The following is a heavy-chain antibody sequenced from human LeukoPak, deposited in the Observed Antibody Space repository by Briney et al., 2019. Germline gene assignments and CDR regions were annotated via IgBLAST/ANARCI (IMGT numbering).Heavy chain of an antibody. Sequence: WGSLRLSCAASGFTFNSHWMHWVRQAPGRGLVWVSGISADGSSTRYADSVNGRFTISRDNDKNTLYLQMNSLRAEDTAVYYCGRDGQGSTPLDYWGQGTLVTVSS. CDR1: GFTFNSHW. J-gene: IGHJ4*02. CDR2: ISADGSST. D-gene: IGHD1-26*01. CDR3: GRDGQGSTPLDY. V-gene: IGHV3-74*01.